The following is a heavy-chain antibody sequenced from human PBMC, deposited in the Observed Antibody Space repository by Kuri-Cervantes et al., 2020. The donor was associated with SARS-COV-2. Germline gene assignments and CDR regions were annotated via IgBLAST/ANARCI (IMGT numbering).Heavy chain of an antibody. Sequence: EALKISCTVSGGSISGYYWGWIRQPPGKGLEWIGSIYYSGSTNYNPSLKSRVTISVDTSKNQFSLKLSSVTAADTAVYYCARDLGYGDPGDWGQGTLVTVSS. CDR1: GGSISGYY. CDR2: IYYSGST. V-gene: IGHV4-59*01. CDR3: ARDLGYGDPGD. D-gene: IGHD4-17*01. J-gene: IGHJ4*02.